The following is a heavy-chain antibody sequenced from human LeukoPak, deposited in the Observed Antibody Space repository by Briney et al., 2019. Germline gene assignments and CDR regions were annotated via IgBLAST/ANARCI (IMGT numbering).Heavy chain of an antibody. D-gene: IGHD2-15*01. CDR2: ISSSSSYI. Sequence: GGSLRLSCAASGFTFSSYSMTWVRQAPGKGLEWVSSISSSSSYIYYADSVKGRFTISRDNAKNSLYLQMNSLRAEDTAVYYCARDRSPVSSIDAFDIWGQGTMVTVSS. V-gene: IGHV3-21*01. CDR1: GFTFSSYS. CDR3: ARDRSPVSSIDAFDI. J-gene: IGHJ3*02.